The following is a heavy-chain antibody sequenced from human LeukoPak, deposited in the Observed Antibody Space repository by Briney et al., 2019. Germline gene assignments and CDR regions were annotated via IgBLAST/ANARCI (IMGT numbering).Heavy chain of an antibody. CDR2: IYSGGST. CDR3: ATGGIAVNFDY. V-gene: IGHV3-53*01. Sequence: GGSLRLSCASSGFTVSSNYMSWVRQAPGKGLEWVSVIYSGGSTNYAGSVKGRFTISRDNSKNTLYLQMNSLRAEGTAVYYCATGGIAVNFDYWGQGTLVTVSS. J-gene: IGHJ4*02. D-gene: IGHD6-19*01. CDR1: GFTVSSNY.